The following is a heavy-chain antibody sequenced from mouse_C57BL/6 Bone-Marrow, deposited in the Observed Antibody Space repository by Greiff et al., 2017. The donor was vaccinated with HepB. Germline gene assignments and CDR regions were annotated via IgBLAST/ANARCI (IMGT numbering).Heavy chain of an antibody. J-gene: IGHJ1*03. CDR3: ARGYGSSPDWYFDV. CDR2: ISDGGSYT. D-gene: IGHD1-1*01. CDR1: GFTFSSYA. Sequence: EVQLVESGGGLVKPGGSLKLSCAASGFTFSSYAMSWVRQTPEKRLEWVATISDGGSYTYYPDNVKGRFTISRDNAKNNLYLQMSHLKSEDTAMYYCARGYGSSPDWYFDVWGTGTTVTVSS. V-gene: IGHV5-4*01.